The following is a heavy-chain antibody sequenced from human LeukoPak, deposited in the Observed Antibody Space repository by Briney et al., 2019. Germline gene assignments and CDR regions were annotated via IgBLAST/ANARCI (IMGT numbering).Heavy chain of an antibody. D-gene: IGHD4-17*01. CDR2: ISGSGGST. V-gene: IGHV3-23*01. CDR3: ARGRGDYGDAFDI. Sequence: GGSLRLSCAASGFTFSSYAMSWVRQAPGKGLEWVSAISGSGGSTYYADSVKGRFTISRDNSKNTLYLQMNSLRAEDTAVYYCARGRGDYGDAFDIWGQGTLVTVSS. J-gene: IGHJ3*02. CDR1: GFTFSSYA.